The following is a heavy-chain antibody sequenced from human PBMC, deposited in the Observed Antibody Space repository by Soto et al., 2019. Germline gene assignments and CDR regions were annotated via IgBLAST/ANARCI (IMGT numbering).Heavy chain of an antibody. CDR3: ARHPLIAAPGTYFDY. J-gene: IGHJ4*02. D-gene: IGHD6-25*01. Sequence: SATLSLTCTVSGGSISSYYWSWIRQPPGKGLEWIGYIYYNGNTNNNPSLKGRGTISIDTSKKQVSLKLSSVTAADTAVYYCARHPLIAAPGTYFDYWGQGILVTVSS. CDR1: GGSISSYY. V-gene: IGHV4-59*08. CDR2: IYYNGNT.